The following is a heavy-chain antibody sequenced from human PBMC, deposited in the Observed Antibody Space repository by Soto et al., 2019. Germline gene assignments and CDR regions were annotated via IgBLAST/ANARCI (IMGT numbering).Heavy chain of an antibody. D-gene: IGHD3-22*01. CDR2: IYYSGST. Sequence: TLSLTCTVSGGSISSGGYYWSWIRQHPGKGLEWIGYIYYSGSTYSNPPLRSRLTMSLDTSKNQFSLKLSSVTAADTAVYYCARVVGASSGYHYYFDYWGQGTLVTVSS. CDR1: GGSISSGGYY. V-gene: IGHV4-31*03. CDR3: ARVVGASSGYHYYFDY. J-gene: IGHJ4*02.